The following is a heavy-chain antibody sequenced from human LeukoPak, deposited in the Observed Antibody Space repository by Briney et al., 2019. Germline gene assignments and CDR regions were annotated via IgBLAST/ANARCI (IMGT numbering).Heavy chain of an antibody. V-gene: IGHV1-2*02. Sequence: ASVKVSCKASGYTFTSYYLHWVRKAPGHGLEWMGYIHPNSGGTSYAQKFQGRATMTRDISISTAYMELSSLGSDDAAFYYCARQGYGDFTLGAGYWGQGTLVTVSS. CDR2: IHPNSGGT. CDR3: ARQGYGDFTLGAGY. D-gene: IGHD4-17*01. J-gene: IGHJ4*02. CDR1: GYTFTSYY.